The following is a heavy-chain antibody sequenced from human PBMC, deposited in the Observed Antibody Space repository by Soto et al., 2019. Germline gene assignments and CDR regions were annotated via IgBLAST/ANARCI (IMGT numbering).Heavy chain of an antibody. CDR2: INPSGGST. CDR3: ARDTIAAAVQGHYYGMDV. V-gene: IGHV1-2*04. J-gene: IGHJ6*02. CDR1: GYTFTSYY. Sequence: ASVKVSCKASGYTFTSYYMHWVRQAPGQGLEWMGIINPSGGSTNYAQKFQGWVTMTRDTSISTAYMELSRLRSDDTAVYYCARDTIAAAVQGHYYGMDVWGQGTTVTVSS. D-gene: IGHD6-13*01.